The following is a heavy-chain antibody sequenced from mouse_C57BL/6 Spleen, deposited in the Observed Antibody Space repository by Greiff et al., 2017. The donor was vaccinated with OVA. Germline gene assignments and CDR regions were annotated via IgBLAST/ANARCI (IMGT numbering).Heavy chain of an antibody. V-gene: IGHV7-3*01. CDR1: GFTFTDYY. CDR3: ARCDYGSPYYAMDY. J-gene: IGHJ4*01. D-gene: IGHD1-1*01. Sequence: EVKVVESGGGLVQPGGSLSLSCAASGFTFTDYYMSWVRQPPGKALEWLGFIRNKANGYTTEYSASVKGRFTIYRDNSQRILYLQMNALRVEYSTTYDCARCDYGSPYYAMDYWGQGTSVTVSS. CDR2: IRNKANGYTT.